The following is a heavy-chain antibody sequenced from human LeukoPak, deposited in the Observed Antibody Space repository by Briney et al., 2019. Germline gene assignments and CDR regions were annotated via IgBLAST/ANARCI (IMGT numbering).Heavy chain of an antibody. CDR3: ARASSITIYWFDP. V-gene: IGHV4-39*07. Sequence: SETLSLTCTVSGGSVSSTSYYWGWIRQPPGKGLEWIGSIYYSGTTYYNPSLKSRVTISVDTSKNQFSLKLNSVTAADTAVYYCARASSITIYWFDPWGQGTLVTVSS. CDR2: IYYSGTT. D-gene: IGHD3-3*01. CDR1: GGSVSSTSYY. J-gene: IGHJ5*02.